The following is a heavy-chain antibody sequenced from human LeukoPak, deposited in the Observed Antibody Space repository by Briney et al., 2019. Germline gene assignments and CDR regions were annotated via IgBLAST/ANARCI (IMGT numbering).Heavy chain of an antibody. Sequence: GGSLRLSCAASGFTFSSYWMSWVRQAPGKGLEWVANIKQDGSEKYYVDSVKGRFTISRDNAKNSLYLQMNSLRAEDTAVYYCARGMYSSSWYLYCYYYYGMDVWGQGTTVTVSS. CDR1: GFTFSSYW. D-gene: IGHD6-13*01. V-gene: IGHV3-7*01. J-gene: IGHJ6*02. CDR3: ARGMYSSSWYLYCYYYYGMDV. CDR2: IKQDGSEK.